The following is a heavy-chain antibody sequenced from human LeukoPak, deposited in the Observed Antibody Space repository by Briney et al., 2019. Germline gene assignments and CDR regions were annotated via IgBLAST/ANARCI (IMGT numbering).Heavy chain of an antibody. CDR1: RGSISSGAYY. J-gene: IGHJ4*02. CDR3: ARLSADSSSSRGFDY. Sequence: SETLSLTCTVSRGSISSGAYYWSWIRQLPGKGLEWIGHIYYRGSTNYNPSLKSRLTMSVDTSKNQFSLTLYSVTAADMAVYYCARLSADSSSSRGFDYWGQGTLVTVSS. V-gene: IGHV4-31*03. CDR2: IYYRGST. D-gene: IGHD2-2*01.